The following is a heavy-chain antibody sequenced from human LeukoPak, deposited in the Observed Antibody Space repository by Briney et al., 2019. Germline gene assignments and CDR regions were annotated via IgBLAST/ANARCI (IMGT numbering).Heavy chain of an antibody. V-gene: IGHV1-18*01. Sequence: EASVTVSFTASGYTFTIYGISWVRQAPGQGKEWMGWISAYNGNTNYAKKLQGRVTITTDTSTSTAYMELRSLRSDDTAVYYCARDQDFWSGYYYYGMDVWGQGTTVTVSS. CDR3: ARDQDFWSGYYYYGMDV. J-gene: IGHJ6*02. CDR1: GYTFTIYG. D-gene: IGHD3-3*01. CDR2: ISAYNGNT.